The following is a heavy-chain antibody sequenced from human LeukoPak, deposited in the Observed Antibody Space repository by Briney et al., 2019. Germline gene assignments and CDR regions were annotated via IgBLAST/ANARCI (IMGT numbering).Heavy chain of an antibody. CDR1: GFTFSDSW. CDR2: MNQDGSAK. J-gene: IGHJ6*02. V-gene: IGHV3-7*01. Sequence: GGSLRLSCAASGFTFSDSWMSWVRQAPGKGLEWVANMNQDGSAKDYVDSVKGRFTISRDNARNSLYPQMSSLRAEDTAVYYCATYTHWVAGDVWGQGTTVTVSS. CDR3: ATYTHWVAGDV. D-gene: IGHD3-16*01.